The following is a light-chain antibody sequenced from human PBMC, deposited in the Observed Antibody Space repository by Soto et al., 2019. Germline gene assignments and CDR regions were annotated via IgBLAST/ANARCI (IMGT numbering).Light chain of an antibody. V-gene: IGLV1-44*01. Sequence: QSVLTQPPSASGTPGQRVTISCSGSSSNIGSNTVNWYQQLPGTAPKLLIYGNSNRPSGVPDRFSASRSGTSASLGTSASLTITGLQAEDEADYYCQSFDTSLTYVFGSGTKLTVL. CDR1: SSNIGSNT. J-gene: IGLJ1*01. CDR3: QSFDTSLTYV. CDR2: GNS.